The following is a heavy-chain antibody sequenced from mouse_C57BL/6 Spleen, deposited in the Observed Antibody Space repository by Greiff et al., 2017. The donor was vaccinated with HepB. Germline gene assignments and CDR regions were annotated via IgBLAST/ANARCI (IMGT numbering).Heavy chain of an antibody. CDR3: ARGDDYDEGAMDY. CDR1: GYTFTTYP. Sequence: VQLQQSGAELVKPGASVKMSCKASGYTFTTYPIEWMKQNHGKSLEWIGNFHPYNDDTKYNEKFKGKATLAVEKSSSTVYLALSRLTSDDSAVYYCARGDDYDEGAMDYWGQGTSVTVSS. CDR2: FHPYNDDT. V-gene: IGHV1-47*01. D-gene: IGHD2-4*01. J-gene: IGHJ4*01.